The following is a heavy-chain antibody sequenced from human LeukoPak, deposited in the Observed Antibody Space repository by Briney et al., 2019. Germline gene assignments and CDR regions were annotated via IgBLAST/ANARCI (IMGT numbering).Heavy chain of an antibody. D-gene: IGHD3-3*02. V-gene: IGHV3-21*01. Sequence: SGGSLRLSCAASGFTFSYYSMDWVRQAPGKGLEWVSSINTDGSYVHYADSVKGRFAVSRDNAKNSLYLQLNSLRAEDTAVYYCATIRPMRPAFWGQGTMVTVSS. J-gene: IGHJ3*01. CDR1: GFTFSYYS. CDR3: ATIRPMRPAF. CDR2: INTDGSYV.